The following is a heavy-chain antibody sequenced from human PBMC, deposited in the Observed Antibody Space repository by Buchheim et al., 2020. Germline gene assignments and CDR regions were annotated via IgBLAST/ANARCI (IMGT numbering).Heavy chain of an antibody. CDR2: ISYDGTNK. Sequence: QVQLVESGGGVVQPGRSLRLSCAASGFTFSSYAMHWVRQAPGKGLEWVAVISYDGTNKYHADSVKGRFTISRDNSKNTLYLQMNSLRAEDTAVYYCARDPRLGAYGATWFDPWGQGTL. D-gene: IGHD4-17*01. V-gene: IGHV3-30*01. CDR3: ARDPRLGAYGATWFDP. CDR1: GFTFSSYA. J-gene: IGHJ5*02.